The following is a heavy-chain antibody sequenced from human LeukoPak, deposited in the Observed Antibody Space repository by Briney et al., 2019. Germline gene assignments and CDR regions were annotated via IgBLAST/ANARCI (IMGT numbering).Heavy chain of an antibody. J-gene: IGHJ4*02. CDR3: ARDLDGFEY. CDR1: GDSVSSNSAA. CDR2: TYYRSRWYN. Sequence: SQTLSLTCAISGDSVSSNSAAWNWMRQSPSRGLEWLGRTYYRSRWYNDYAVSVQSRITINPDTSKNQFSLQLNSVTPEDTAVYXXARDLDGFEYWGQGTLVTVS. V-gene: IGHV6-1*01.